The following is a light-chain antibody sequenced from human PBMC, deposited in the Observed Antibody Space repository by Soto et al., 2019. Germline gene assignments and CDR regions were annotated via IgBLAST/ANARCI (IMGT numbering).Light chain of an antibody. CDR3: AAWDDSLNGIYV. Sequence: QSVLTQPPSASGTPGQRVTISCSGSSSNIGSNTVNWYQQLPGTAPKLLIYSNNQRPSGVPDRFSGSKSGTSASLAISGLQSEDEDDYYCAAWDDSLNGIYVFGNGTKVTVX. CDR1: SSNIGSNT. V-gene: IGLV1-44*01. J-gene: IGLJ1*01. CDR2: SNN.